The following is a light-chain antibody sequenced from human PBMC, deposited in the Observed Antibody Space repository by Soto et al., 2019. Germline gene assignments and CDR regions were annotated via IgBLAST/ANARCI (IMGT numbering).Light chain of an antibody. CDR2: GAS. Sequence: EIVLTQSPGTLCLSPGERATLSCRSSQSVSSSYLAWYQLKPGQAPRLLIYGASSRAIGIPDRFSGSGSGTDFTLTISRLDPEDFAVYFCQQYGSSPRTFGQGTKVVI. V-gene: IGKV3-20*01. J-gene: IGKJ1*01. CDR1: QSVSSSY. CDR3: QQYGSSPRT.